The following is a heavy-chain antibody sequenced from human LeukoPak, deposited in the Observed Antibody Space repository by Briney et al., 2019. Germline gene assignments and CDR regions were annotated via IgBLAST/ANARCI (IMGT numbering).Heavy chain of an antibody. CDR1: GGSFSGYY. D-gene: IGHD2-8*01. J-gene: IGHJ5*02. Sequence: SETLSLTCAVYGGSFSGYYWGWIRQPPGKGLEWIGSIYYSGSTYYNPSLKSRVTISVDTSKNQFSLKLSSVTAADTAVYYCARHVLRVLMVYAIGWFDPWGQGTLVTVSS. V-gene: IGHV4-39*01. CDR3: ARHVLRVLMVYAIGWFDP. CDR2: IYYSGST.